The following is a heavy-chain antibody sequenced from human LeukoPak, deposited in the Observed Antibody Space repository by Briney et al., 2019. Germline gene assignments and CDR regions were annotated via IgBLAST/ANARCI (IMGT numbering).Heavy chain of an antibody. Sequence: GGSLRLSCAASGFTFSSYAMSWVRQAPGQGLEWVSGISASGYSTYYGDSVKGRFTISRDNSKNTLYLQMDSLRVEDTAIYYCAKDLGGSGSYYWSAFDVWGQGTMVTVSS. CDR3: AKDLGGSGSYYWSAFDV. CDR1: GFTFSSYA. CDR2: ISASGYST. D-gene: IGHD3-10*01. V-gene: IGHV3-23*01. J-gene: IGHJ3*01.